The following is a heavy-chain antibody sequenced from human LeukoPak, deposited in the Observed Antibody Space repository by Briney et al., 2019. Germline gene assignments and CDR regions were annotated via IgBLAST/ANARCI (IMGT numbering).Heavy chain of an antibody. CDR1: GGSIGNYY. CDR3: ARDHNTGLYYFDY. D-gene: IGHD1-1*01. Sequence: SETLSLTCTVSGGSIGNYYWNWIRQPAGKGLEWIGHVFTGGTTNYNPSLKSRVTMSVDTSKNQFSLKLSSVTAADTAVYYCARDHNTGLYYFDYWGQGTLVTVSS. J-gene: IGHJ4*02. CDR2: VFTGGTT. V-gene: IGHV4-4*07.